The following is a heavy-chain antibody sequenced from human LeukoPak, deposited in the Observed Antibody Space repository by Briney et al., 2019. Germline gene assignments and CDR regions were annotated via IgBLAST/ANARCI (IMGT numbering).Heavy chain of an antibody. D-gene: IGHD6-6*01. CDR1: GFTFNTYW. V-gene: IGHV3-7*01. CDR2: IKEDGSQK. Sequence: PGGSLRLSCAASGFTFNTYWMSWVRQTPGKGLEWVANIKEDGSQKNYVDSVRGRFTIPRDNAKNSLYLQMNGLRAEDTAMYYCARDHQVSYFDLWGQGTLVTVSS. CDR3: ARDHQVSYFDL. J-gene: IGHJ4*02.